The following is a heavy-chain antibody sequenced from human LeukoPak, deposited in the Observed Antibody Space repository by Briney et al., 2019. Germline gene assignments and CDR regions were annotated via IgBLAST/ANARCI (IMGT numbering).Heavy chain of an antibody. CDR2: LNPAGGEA. Sequence: GGSLRLSCTASGFTFSGHWMSWVRQAPEKGLEWVASLNPAGGEAYSGDSVKGRFTVSRDNAKNSLYLQTSSLRVEDTAVYYCARGHYGLEVWGQGTTVTVSS. V-gene: IGHV3-7*04. J-gene: IGHJ6*02. CDR1: GFTFSGHW. CDR3: ARGHYGLEV.